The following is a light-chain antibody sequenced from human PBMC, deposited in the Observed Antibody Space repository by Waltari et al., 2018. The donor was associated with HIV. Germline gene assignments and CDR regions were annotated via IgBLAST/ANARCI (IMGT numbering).Light chain of an antibody. J-gene: IGLJ3*02. CDR3: AAWGDSPSGVV. CDR1: SSNIGSYY. CDR2: RNN. Sequence: QSVLTQPPSASGTPGQRVTISCSGSSSNIGSYYVYWYQQLQGTAPKLLIYRNNHRPSGVPDRFSGSKSGTSGSLAISGLRSEDEAHYYCAAWGDSPSGVVFGGGTKLTVL. V-gene: IGLV1-47*01.